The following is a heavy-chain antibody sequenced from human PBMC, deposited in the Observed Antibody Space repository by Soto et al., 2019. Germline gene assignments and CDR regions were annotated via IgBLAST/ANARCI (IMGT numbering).Heavy chain of an antibody. V-gene: IGHV1-18*01. Sequence: QGQLVQSGPEVKKPGASVKVSCKASGYTFSRYGISWVRQAPGQGLEWMGWVSGYNGDTKYAQKVQGRVTMTIDTSXNTAYMELRRLTSDDTAKYYCAKNGQPPYYYYGMDVWGQGTTVTVSS. CDR1: GYTFSRYG. D-gene: IGHD2-8*01. CDR2: VSGYNGDT. J-gene: IGHJ6*02. CDR3: AKNGQPPYYYYGMDV.